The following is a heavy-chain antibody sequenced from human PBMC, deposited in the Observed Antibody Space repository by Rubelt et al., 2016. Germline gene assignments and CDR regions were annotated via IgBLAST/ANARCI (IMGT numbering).Heavy chain of an antibody. V-gene: IGHV4-39*07. J-gene: IGHJ4*02. CDR3: ATIRYFDFLSYVDS. D-gene: IGHD3-9*01. CDR1: GGSISSSSYY. CDR2: IYHSGST. Sequence: QLQLQESGPGLVKPSETLSLTCTVSGGSISSSSYYWGWIRQPPGKGLEWIGSIYHSGSTYYNPSLNSRVTISVDTSKNQFSLNLNPGTAADPAVYYCATIRYFDFLSYVDSWGQGTLVTVSS.